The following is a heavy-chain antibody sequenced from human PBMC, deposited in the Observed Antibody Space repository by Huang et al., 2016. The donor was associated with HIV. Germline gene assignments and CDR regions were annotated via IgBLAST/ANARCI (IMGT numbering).Heavy chain of an antibody. J-gene: IGHJ4*02. Sequence: VQLIQSGAEVKKTGSSVRVSCRASEGTFSSYSIGWMRQAPGKGLEWMGGIIPIVGTTTYAQKFQGRVSIAADESTSTAYMDLNSLRSEDTAVYYCARAALVNNQYFDYWGQGTLVTVSS. CDR1: EGTFSSYS. CDR2: IIPIVGTT. D-gene: IGHD5-18*01. V-gene: IGHV1-69*13. CDR3: ARAALVNNQYFDY.